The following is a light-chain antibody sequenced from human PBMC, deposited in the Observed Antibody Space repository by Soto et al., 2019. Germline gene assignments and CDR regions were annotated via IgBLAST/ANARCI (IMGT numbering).Light chain of an antibody. CDR3: QQYYSYPLA. J-gene: IGKJ1*01. Sequence: AIRMTQSPSSLSASTGDRVTITCRASQGISSYLAWYQQKPGKAPKLLIYAASTLQSGVPSRFSGSGSGTDFTLTISCLQSEDLATYYLQQYYSYPLAFGQGTKVEIK. V-gene: IGKV1-8*01. CDR2: AAS. CDR1: QGISSY.